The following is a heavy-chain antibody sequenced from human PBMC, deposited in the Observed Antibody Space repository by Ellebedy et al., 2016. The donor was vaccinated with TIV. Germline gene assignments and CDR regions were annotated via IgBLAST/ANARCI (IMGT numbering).Heavy chain of an antibody. CDR3: ARDSSRQLWEYYFDY. V-gene: IGHV1-18*01. Sequence: ASVKVSCKASGYTFTSYGISWVRQAPGQGLEWMGWISAYNGNTNYAQKLQGRVTMTTDTSTSTAYMELRSLRSDDTAVYYCARDSSRQLWEYYFDYWGQGTLVTVSS. CDR2: ISAYNGNT. D-gene: IGHD5-18*01. CDR1: GYTFTSYG. J-gene: IGHJ4*02.